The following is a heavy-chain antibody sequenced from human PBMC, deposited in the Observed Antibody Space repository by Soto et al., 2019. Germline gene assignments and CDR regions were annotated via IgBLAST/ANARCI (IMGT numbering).Heavy chain of an antibody. D-gene: IGHD5-12*01. CDR3: ARPEGGYGSGYSWFDP. J-gene: IGHJ5*02. CDR1: GRSISEINSY. CDR2: IHNTGGT. V-gene: IGHV4-39*01. Sequence: SETLSLTCSVSGRSISEINSYWGWIRQTPGEGLEWIGTIHNTGGTYYNPSLKSTVIISLDTSKNQFSLKLSSVTAADTALYYCARPEGGYGSGYSWFDPWGQGTRVTVSS.